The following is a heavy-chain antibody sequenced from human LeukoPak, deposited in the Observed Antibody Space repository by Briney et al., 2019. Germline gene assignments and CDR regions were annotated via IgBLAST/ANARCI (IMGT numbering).Heavy chain of an antibody. D-gene: IGHD6-6*01. V-gene: IGHV4-34*01. CDR2: IDHSGST. CDR3: ARRIAARPRGYWFDP. CDR1: GGSFSGYY. J-gene: IGHJ5*02. Sequence: SETLSLTCAVYGGSFSGYYWSWIRQPPGKGLEWIGEIDHSGSTNYNPSLKSRVTISVDTSKNQFSLKVSSVTAADTAVYYCARRIAARPRGYWFDPWGQGTLVTVSS.